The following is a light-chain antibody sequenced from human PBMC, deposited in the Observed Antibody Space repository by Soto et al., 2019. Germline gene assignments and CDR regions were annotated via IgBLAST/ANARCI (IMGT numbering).Light chain of an antibody. J-gene: IGKJ5*01. Sequence: GDRVTITCRASQGISSYLAWYQQKPGKAPKLLIYAASTLQSGVPSRFSGSGSGTDFTLTISSLQPEDFATYYCQQLNSYPGITFGQGTRLEIK. V-gene: IGKV1-9*01. CDR1: QGISSY. CDR3: QQLNSYPGIT. CDR2: AAS.